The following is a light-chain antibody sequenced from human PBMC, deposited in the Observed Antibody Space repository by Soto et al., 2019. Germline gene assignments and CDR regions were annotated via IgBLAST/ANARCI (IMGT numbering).Light chain of an antibody. CDR2: GVS. CDR1: QSVSSSH. J-gene: IGKJ4*01. V-gene: IGKV3-20*01. Sequence: EIVLTQSPGTLSLSPGERATLSCRASQSVSSSHLAWYQQKPGQAPRLLIYGVSSRATGIPDRFSGSGSGTDFTLTISRLEPEDFAVYYCQQYGSSPLTFGGGTKVEIK. CDR3: QQYGSSPLT.